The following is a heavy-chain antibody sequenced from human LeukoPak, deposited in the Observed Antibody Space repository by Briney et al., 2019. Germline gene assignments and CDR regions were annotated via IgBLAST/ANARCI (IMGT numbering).Heavy chain of an antibody. CDR2: IYYSGST. CDR1: GGSISSSSYY. D-gene: IGHD3-16*02. Sequence: PSETLSLTCTVSGGSISSSSYYWGWIRQPPGKGLEWIGSIYYSGSTYYNPSLKSRVTISVDTSKNQFSLKLSSVTAADTAVYYCARVGAGTSDYVWGSYRYTLTRIFDYWGQGTLVTVSS. CDR3: ARVGAGTSDYVWGSYRYTLTRIFDY. J-gene: IGHJ4*02. V-gene: IGHV4-39*07.